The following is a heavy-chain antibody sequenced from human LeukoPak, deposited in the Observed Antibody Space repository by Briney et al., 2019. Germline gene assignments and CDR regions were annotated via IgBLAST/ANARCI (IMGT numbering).Heavy chain of an antibody. V-gene: IGHV3-23*03. CDR2: ISGGGSNT. CDR1: GFTFSSYA. Sequence: PGGSLRLSCAASGFTFSSYAMRWVRQAPGKGLEWVSVISGGGSNTYYADSVKGRFTISRDSSKNTLFLQMNSLRAEDTAVYYCAKHVIHWAFDIWGQGTMVTVSS. J-gene: IGHJ3*02. CDR3: AKHVIHWAFDI. D-gene: IGHD3-16*02.